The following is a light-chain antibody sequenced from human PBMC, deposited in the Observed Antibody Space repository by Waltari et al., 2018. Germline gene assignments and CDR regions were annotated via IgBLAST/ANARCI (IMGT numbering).Light chain of an antibody. CDR2: TND. Sequence: QSVLTQPPSASGTPGQRVTTSCSGSSSNIGSNTVNWYQHPPGTAPNLLIYTNDQRPSGVPDRFSGSKSGTSASLAISGLQSEDEAAYYCAAWDDSLNGFYVFGTGTKVTVL. CDR1: SSNIGSNT. CDR3: AAWDDSLNGFYV. J-gene: IGLJ1*01. V-gene: IGLV1-44*01.